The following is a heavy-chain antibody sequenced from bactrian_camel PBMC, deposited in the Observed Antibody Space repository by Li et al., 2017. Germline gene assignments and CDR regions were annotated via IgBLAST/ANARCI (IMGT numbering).Heavy chain of an antibody. V-gene: IGHV3S40*01. D-gene: IGHD1*01. Sequence: DVQLVESGGGSVQVGGSLTLSCAASGVMTRLYCMAWFRQSPGSEREGVAAIQIGGESTFIGDSVKGRFTISQDQAKNTVYLHMNNLKPEDTAMYYCATATDCRWTGYPTWTPMANYWGQGTQVTV. CDR1: GVMTRLYC. J-gene: IGHJ4*01. CDR3: ATATDCRWTGYPTWTPMANY. CDR2: IQIGGEST.